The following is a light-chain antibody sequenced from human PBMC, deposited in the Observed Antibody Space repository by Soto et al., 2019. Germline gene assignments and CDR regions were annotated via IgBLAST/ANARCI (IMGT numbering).Light chain of an antibody. CDR1: STDIGNYNF. CDR3: CSFAGSSTWV. V-gene: IGLV2-23*02. Sequence: QSVPTQPASVSGSPGQSITISCTGSSTDIGNYNFVSWYQHHPGKAPQAIIYEVNKRPSGVSNRFSGSKSGNTASLTISGLQAEDEADYFCCSFAGSSTWVFGGGTQLTVL. J-gene: IGLJ7*01. CDR2: EVN.